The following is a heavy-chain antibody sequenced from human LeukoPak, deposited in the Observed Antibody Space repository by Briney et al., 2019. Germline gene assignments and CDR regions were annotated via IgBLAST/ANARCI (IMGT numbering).Heavy chain of an antibody. J-gene: IGHJ4*02. CDR3: ARGAVYIATALNKYYFDY. Sequence: SETLSLTCTVSGGSIRSAGYYWSWIRQHPGKGLEWIGYIYYSGSTSYNPSLESRVSISVDTSKNQFSLRLTSVTAADTAVYYCARGAVYIATALNKYYFDYWGQGTLVTVSS. V-gene: IGHV4-31*03. CDR1: GGSIRSAGYY. CDR2: IYYSGST. D-gene: IGHD6-13*01.